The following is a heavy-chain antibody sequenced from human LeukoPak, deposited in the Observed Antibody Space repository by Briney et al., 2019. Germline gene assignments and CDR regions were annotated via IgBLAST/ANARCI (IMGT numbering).Heavy chain of an antibody. Sequence: GGSLRLSCAASGFTFSSYGMHWVRQAPGKGLEWVAFIRYDGSNKYYADSVKGRFTISRDNAKNSLYLQMNSLRAEDMALYYCAKGAIVGAWNAFDIWGQGTMVTVS. D-gene: IGHD1-26*01. CDR3: AKGAIVGAWNAFDI. CDR1: GFTFSSYG. V-gene: IGHV3-30*02. CDR2: IRYDGSNK. J-gene: IGHJ3*02.